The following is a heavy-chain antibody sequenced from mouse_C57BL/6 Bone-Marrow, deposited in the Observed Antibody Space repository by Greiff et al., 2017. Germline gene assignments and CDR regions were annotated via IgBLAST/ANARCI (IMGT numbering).Heavy chain of an antibody. J-gene: IGHJ1*03. CDR2: IDPENGDT. Sequence: EVQLQQSGAELVRPGASVKLSCTASGFNIKDDYMNWVKQRPEQGLEWIGWIDPENGDTEYASKFQGKATITADTSSNTAYLQLSSLTSEDTAVYYCTTGYGSSDWYFDVWGTGPTVTVSS. CDR1: GFNIKDDY. CDR3: TTGYGSSDWYFDV. V-gene: IGHV14-4*01. D-gene: IGHD1-1*01.